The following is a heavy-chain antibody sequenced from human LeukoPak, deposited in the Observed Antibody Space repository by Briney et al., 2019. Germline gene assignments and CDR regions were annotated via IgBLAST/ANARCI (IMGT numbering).Heavy chain of an antibody. CDR2: INAGNGNT. V-gene: IGHV1-3*01. Sequence: ASVKVSCKASGYTFTSYAMHWVRQAPGQRLEWMGWINAGNGNTKYSQKFQGRVTITRDTSASTAYMELSSLRSEDTAAYYCARAGYCSSTSCYAGWFDPWGQGTLVTVSS. J-gene: IGHJ5*02. CDR3: ARAGYCSSTSCYAGWFDP. D-gene: IGHD2-2*01. CDR1: GYTFTSYA.